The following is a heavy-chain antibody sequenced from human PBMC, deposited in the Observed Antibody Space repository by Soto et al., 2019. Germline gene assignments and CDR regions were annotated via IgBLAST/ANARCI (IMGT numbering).Heavy chain of an antibody. J-gene: IGHJ3*02. CDR1: GYTFTSYG. D-gene: IGHD6-13*01. Sequence: ASVKVSCKASGYTFTSYGISWVRQAPGQGLEWMGWISAYNGNTNYAQKLQGRVTMTTDTSTSTAYMELRSLRSDDTAVYYCARVLTSSWEPDDAFDIWGQGTMVTVSS. CDR2: ISAYNGNT. V-gene: IGHV1-18*01. CDR3: ARVLTSSWEPDDAFDI.